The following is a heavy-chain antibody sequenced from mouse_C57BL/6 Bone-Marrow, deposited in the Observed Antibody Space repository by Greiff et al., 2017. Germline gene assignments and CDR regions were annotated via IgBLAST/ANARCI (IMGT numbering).Heavy chain of an antibody. Sequence: QVQLQQPGAELVKPGASVKMSCKASGYTFTSYWITWVKQRPGQGLEWIGDIYPGSGSTNYNEKFKSKATLTVDTSSSTAYMQLSSLTSEDSAVYYRAREGDSSGYGDYWGQGTTLTVSS. D-gene: IGHD3-2*02. J-gene: IGHJ2*01. CDR2: IYPGSGST. CDR1: GYTFTSYW. CDR3: AREGDSSGYGDY. V-gene: IGHV1-55*01.